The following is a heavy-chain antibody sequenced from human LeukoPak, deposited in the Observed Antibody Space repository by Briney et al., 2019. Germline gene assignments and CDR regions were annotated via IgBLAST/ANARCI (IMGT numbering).Heavy chain of an antibody. V-gene: IGHV4-59*08. CDR1: GGSITGFY. J-gene: IGHJ1*01. CDR2: VYYSGST. CDR3: AASIAARPRYFQH. Sequence: SETLSLTCTVSGGSITGFYWSWIRQSPGKGLEWIWFVYYSGSTNNNPSLKSRVTISVDTSKNQFSLKLSSVTAADTAVYYCAASIAARPRYFQHWGQGTLVTVSS. D-gene: IGHD6-6*01.